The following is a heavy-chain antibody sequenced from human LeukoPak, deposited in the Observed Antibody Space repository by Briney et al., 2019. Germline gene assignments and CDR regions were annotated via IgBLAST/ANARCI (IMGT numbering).Heavy chain of an antibody. CDR3: TREAPFDILTGYWYYYGMDV. D-gene: IGHD3-9*01. J-gene: IGHJ6*02. V-gene: IGHV3-49*03. CDR1: GFTFGDYA. Sequence: PEGSLRLSCTASGFTFGDYAMSWFRQAPGKGLEWVGFIRSKAYGGTTEYAASVKGRFTISRDDSKSIAYLQMNSLKTEDTAVYYCTREAPFDILTGYWYYYGMDVWGQGTTVTVSS. CDR2: IRSKAYGGTT.